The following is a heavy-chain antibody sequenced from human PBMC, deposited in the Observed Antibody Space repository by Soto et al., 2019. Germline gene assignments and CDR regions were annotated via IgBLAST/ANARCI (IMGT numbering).Heavy chain of an antibody. Sequence: GRSLRLSCAGSGFRFSSSWMSWIRQAPGKGLEWVAHINQGGSQKYYVDSAKGRFTISRDNAKTSLYLQMNNLRAEDTATYYCASWADAADEDYFHHWGQGTLVTVSS. V-gene: IGHV3-7*03. CDR2: INQGGSQK. D-gene: IGHD3-16*01. J-gene: IGHJ1*01. CDR3: ASWADAADEDYFHH. CDR1: GFRFSSSW.